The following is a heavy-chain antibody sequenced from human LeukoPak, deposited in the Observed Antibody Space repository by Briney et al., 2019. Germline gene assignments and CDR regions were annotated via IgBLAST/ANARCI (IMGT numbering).Heavy chain of an antibody. D-gene: IGHD4-17*01. CDR1: GFTFSSYG. J-gene: IGHJ4*02. V-gene: IGHV3-49*03. Sequence: GGSLRLSCAASGFTFSSYGMHWFRQAPGKGLEWVGFIRSKAYGGTTEYAASVKGRFTISRDDSKSIAYLQMNSLKTEDTAVYYCTRVHTVTNLIDYWGQGTLVTVSS. CDR3: TRVHTVTNLIDY. CDR2: IRSKAYGGTT.